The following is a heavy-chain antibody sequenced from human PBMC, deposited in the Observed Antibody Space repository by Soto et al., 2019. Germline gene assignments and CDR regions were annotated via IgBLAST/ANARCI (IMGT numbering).Heavy chain of an antibody. CDR3: APHAKRDYIFY. V-gene: IGHV4-39*01. J-gene: IGHJ4*02. Sequence: PSETLSLTCAVSGGSISSNIYYCGWLRQPPGKGLEWIGSISFSGSTYYNPSLTSRVTISVDTSKNQFSLNLNSVTAADTAVYYCAPHAKRDYIFYWGQGTLVTVSS. CDR1: GGSISSNIYY. CDR2: ISFSGST.